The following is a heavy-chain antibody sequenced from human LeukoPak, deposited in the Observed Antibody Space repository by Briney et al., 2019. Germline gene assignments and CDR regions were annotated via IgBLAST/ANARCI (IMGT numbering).Heavy chain of an antibody. D-gene: IGHD4-17*01. CDR3: ARQLYGSDY. CDR1: GVSFSTYY. J-gene: IGHJ4*02. Sequence: PSETLSLTCAVSGVSFSTYYWSWIRQSPEKGLEWIGEVNHSGYTNYNPSLKSRVTISVDTSRNQFSLKLNPVTAADTAVYYCARQLYGSDYWGQGTLVTVSS. V-gene: IGHV4-34*01. CDR2: VNHSGYT.